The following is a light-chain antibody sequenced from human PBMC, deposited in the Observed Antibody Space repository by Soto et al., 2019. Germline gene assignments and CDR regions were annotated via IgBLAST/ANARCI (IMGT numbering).Light chain of an antibody. CDR3: QQYNDWPLT. CDR2: EAS. J-gene: IGKJ1*01. Sequence: DIQMTQSPSTLSASVGDRVTLTCRARQSISSWLAWYQQKPGKAPKLLMYEASSLESGVASSFSGSGSGTEFTLTISSLQSEDFALYYCQQYNDWPLTFGQRTKV. V-gene: IGKV1-5*03. CDR1: QSISSW.